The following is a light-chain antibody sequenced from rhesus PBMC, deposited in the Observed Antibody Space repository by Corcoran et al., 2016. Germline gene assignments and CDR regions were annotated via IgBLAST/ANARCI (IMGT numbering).Light chain of an antibody. CDR3: QHYYDNPLT. CDR1: QNINSN. Sequence: DIQMTQSPSALSASVGDRVTISCRASQNINSNLAWYQQKPGKAPKLLIYAASSLQNGIPSRFSGRGSGTDFTLTISSLQPEASSSYYCQHYYDNPLTFGGGTKVELK. V-gene: IGKV1S12*01. J-gene: IGKJ4*01. CDR2: AAS.